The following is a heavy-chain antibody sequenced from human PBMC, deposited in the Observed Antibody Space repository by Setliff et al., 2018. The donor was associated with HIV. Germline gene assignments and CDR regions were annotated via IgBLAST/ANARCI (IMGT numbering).Heavy chain of an antibody. CDR3: TRHLGYCSGDTCYSYDYDSRGPWFFDP. D-gene: IGHD2-15*01. Sequence: LRLSCTASGFTFGDYAMSWVRQAPGKGLEWVSFIRSKIYGGTTEYAASVKGRFTISRDDSKSVAHLQMNSLKTEDTAVYYCTRHLGYCSGDTCYSYDYDSRGPWFFDPWGQGTLVTVSS. CDR2: IRSKIYGGTT. CDR1: GFTFGDYA. J-gene: IGHJ5*02. V-gene: IGHV3-49*04.